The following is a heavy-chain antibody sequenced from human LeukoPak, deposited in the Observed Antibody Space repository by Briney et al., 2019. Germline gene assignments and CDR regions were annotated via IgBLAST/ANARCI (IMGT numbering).Heavy chain of an antibody. CDR1: GYTFTHYA. Sequence: ASVKVSCKASGYTFTHYAVHWVRQAPGQRLEWMGWTNVANDYTESSQKFQDRFIITSDPSATTVYTELSSLRSEDTAVYYCARDDFSTYAGLNYFDYWGQGSLVTVSS. J-gene: IGHJ4*02. CDR3: ARDDFSTYAGLNYFDY. CDR2: TNVANDYT. V-gene: IGHV1-3*01. D-gene: IGHD4-11*01.